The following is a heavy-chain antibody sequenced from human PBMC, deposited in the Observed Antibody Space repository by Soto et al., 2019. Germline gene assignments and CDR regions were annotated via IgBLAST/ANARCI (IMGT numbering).Heavy chain of an antibody. CDR3: AKPRIYSGWYYFDY. CDR1: GFTFRSYA. CDR2: LSGPGDVT. J-gene: IGHJ4*02. V-gene: IGHV3-23*01. Sequence: EVQLLESGGGLVQPGGSLRLSCAASGFTFRSYAMSWVRQATGKGPEWVSDLSGPGDVTYYADSVKGRFTLSRDNSKNTLHLQMNSLRAEDTAVYYCAKPRIYSGWYYFDYWCQGTLVTVST. D-gene: IGHD6-19*01.